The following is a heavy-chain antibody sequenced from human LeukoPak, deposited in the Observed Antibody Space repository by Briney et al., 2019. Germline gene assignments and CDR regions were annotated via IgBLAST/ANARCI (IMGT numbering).Heavy chain of an antibody. CDR3: AKGSPWSTAPAGVDF. J-gene: IGHJ4*02. CDR1: GFTFGQSG. V-gene: IGHV3-30*02. CDR2: LRHDASKQ. D-gene: IGHD2-2*01. Sequence: PGGSLRLSCAASGFTFGQSGMHWVRQAPGKGLEWVAFLRHDASKQYYADSVKGRFTISRDTSQNMLYLQMNSLRVDDTAVYYCAKGSPWSTAPAGVDFWAQGTLVTVSS.